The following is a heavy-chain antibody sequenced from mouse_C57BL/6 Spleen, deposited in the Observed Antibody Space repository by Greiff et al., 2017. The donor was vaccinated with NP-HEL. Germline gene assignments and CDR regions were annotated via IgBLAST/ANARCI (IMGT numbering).Heavy chain of an antibody. Sequence: EVQVVESGGGLVKPGGSLKLSCAASGFTFSSYAMSWVRQTPEKRLEWVATISDGGSYTYYPDNVTGRFTISRDNAKNNLYLQMSHLKSEDTAMYDCARDRGAHAQGYAMDYWGQGTSVTVSS. CDR2: ISDGGSYT. CDR1: GFTFSSYA. D-gene: IGHD3-2*02. CDR3: ARDRGAHAQGYAMDY. V-gene: IGHV5-4*01. J-gene: IGHJ4*01.